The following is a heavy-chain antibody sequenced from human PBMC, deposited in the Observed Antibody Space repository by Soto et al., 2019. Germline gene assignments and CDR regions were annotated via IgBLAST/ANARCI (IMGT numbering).Heavy chain of an antibody. CDR1: GFTFSSYS. CDR2: ISSSSSYI. Sequence: PGGSLRLSCAASGFTFSSYSMNWVRQAPGKGLEWVSSISSSSSYIYYADSVKGRFTISRDNAKNSLYLQMNSLRAEDTAVYYCAREYYDSSGYYYFGFGYWGQGTLVTVSS. J-gene: IGHJ4*02. CDR3: AREYYDSSGYYYFGFGY. D-gene: IGHD3-22*01. V-gene: IGHV3-21*01.